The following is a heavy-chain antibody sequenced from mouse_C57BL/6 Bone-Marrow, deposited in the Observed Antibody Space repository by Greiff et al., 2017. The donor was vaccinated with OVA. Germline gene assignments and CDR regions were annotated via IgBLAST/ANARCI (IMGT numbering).Heavy chain of an antibody. D-gene: IGHD2-5*01. CDR1: GYTFPSYW. CDR2: IDPSDSYT. J-gene: IGHJ4*01. Sequence: QVQLQQPGAALVMPGASVKLSCKASGYTFPSYWMHWVKQRPGQGLEWIGEIDPSDSYTNYNQKFKGKSTLTVDKSSSTAYMQLSSLTSEDAAVYYCARDSNYVEAMDYWGQGTSVTVSS. V-gene: IGHV1-69*01. CDR3: ARDSNYVEAMDY.